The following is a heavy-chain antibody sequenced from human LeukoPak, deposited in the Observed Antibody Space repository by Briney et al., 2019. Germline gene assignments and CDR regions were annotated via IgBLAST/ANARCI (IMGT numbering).Heavy chain of an antibody. Sequence: GGSLRLSCAASGFTFSDYYMSWIRQAPGKGLEWVSYISSSGSTIYYADSVKGRFTISRDNAKNSLYLQMNSLRAEDTAVYYCARESRQRLSGFYYMDVWGKGTTVTVSS. CDR3: ARESRQRLSGFYYMDV. CDR1: GFTFSDYY. V-gene: IGHV3-11*04. J-gene: IGHJ6*03. D-gene: IGHD3-9*01. CDR2: ISSSGSTI.